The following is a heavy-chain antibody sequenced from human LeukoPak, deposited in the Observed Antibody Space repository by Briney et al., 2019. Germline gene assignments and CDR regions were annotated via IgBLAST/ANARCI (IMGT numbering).Heavy chain of an antibody. CDR1: GFTFSNAW. Sequence: GGSLRLSCAASGFTFSNAWMSWARQAPGKGLEWVGRIKSKTDGGTTDYAAPVKGRFTISRDDSKNTLYLQMNSLKTEDTAVYYCTTSSITMVRGVSTDAFDIWGQGTMVTVSS. CDR3: TTSSITMVRGVSTDAFDI. D-gene: IGHD3-10*01. CDR2: IKSKTDGGTT. V-gene: IGHV3-15*01. J-gene: IGHJ3*02.